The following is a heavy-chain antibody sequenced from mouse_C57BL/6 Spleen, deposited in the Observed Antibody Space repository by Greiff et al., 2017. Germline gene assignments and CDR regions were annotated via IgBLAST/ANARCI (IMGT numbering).Heavy chain of an antibody. CDR1: GFNIKDDY. J-gene: IGHJ3*01. D-gene: IGHD4-1*01. Sequence: VQLLQSGAELVRPGASVKLSCTASGFNIKDDYMHWVKQRPEQGLEWIGWIDPENGDTEYASKFQGKATITADTSSNTAYLQLSSLTSEDTAVYYCTRLAWFAYWGQGTLVTVSA. CDR2: IDPENGDT. CDR3: TRLAWFAY. V-gene: IGHV14-4*01.